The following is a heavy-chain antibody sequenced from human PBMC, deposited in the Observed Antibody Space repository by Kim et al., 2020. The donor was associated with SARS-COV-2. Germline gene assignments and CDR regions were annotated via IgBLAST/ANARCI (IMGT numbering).Heavy chain of an antibody. CDR3: SRGPPYTESYWDAFDI. CDR2: IRNKANSYAT. Sequence: GGSLRLSCAASGFMFSDSAMHWVRQASGKGLEWVGRIRNKANSYATTYGVSVKGRFTISRDDSKNTAFLQMNSLKTEDSAVYYCSRGPPYTESYWDAFDIWGQGKIVPVSS. J-gene: IGHJ3*02. D-gene: IGHD1-26*01. V-gene: IGHV3-73*01. CDR1: GFMFSDSA.